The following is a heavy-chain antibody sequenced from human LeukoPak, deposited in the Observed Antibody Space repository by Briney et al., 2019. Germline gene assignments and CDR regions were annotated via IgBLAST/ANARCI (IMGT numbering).Heavy chain of an antibody. CDR2: IYYSGST. V-gene: IGHV4-61*01. D-gene: IGHD4-11*01. CDR3: ARDAVTVNSYYFHY. CDR1: GGSVSSGSYY. Sequence: SETLSLTCTVSGGSVSSGSYYWRCVRQPPGKGLEWIGYIYYSGSTNYNPSLKSRVTISVDTSKNQFSLKLSSVTAADTAVYYCARDAVTVNSYYFHYWGQGTLVTVSS. J-gene: IGHJ4*02.